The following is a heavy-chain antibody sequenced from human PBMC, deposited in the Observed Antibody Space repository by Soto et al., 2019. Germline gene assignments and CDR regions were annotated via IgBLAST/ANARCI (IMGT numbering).Heavy chain of an antibody. Sequence: PSETLSLTCTVSGGSISSYYWSWIRQPPGKGLEWIGHIYYSGSTNYNPSLKSRVTISVDTSKNQFSLKLSSVTAADTAVYYCAREGYCSGGSCRGTNWFDPWGQGTLVTVSS. V-gene: IGHV4-59*01. J-gene: IGHJ5*02. CDR3: AREGYCSGGSCRGTNWFDP. D-gene: IGHD2-15*01. CDR1: GGSISSYY. CDR2: IYYSGST.